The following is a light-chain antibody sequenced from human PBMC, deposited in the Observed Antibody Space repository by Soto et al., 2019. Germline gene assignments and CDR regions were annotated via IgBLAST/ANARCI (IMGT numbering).Light chain of an antibody. J-gene: IGKJ4*01. Sequence: DIQMTQSPSTLSASVGDRVTVTCRASQSITTWLAWYQQKPGKAPKLMIYDVSNLESGVPSRFSGSGSGTEFTLTISGLPLDDFATYYCQRYHTTPLTFGGGTKVEIK. CDR3: QRYHTTPLT. CDR2: DVS. CDR1: QSITTW. V-gene: IGKV1-5*01.